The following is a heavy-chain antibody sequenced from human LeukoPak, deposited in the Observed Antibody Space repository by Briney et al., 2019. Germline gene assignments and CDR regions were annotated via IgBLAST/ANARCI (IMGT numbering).Heavy chain of an antibody. CDR1: SGSLTGYY. Sequence: ETLSLTCTVSSGSLTGYYWSWIRQPPGKGLEWIGYIYYSGSTNYNPSLKSRVTISVDTSKNQFSLKLSSVTAADTAVYYCARVPPYYDFWSGYYRPYYFDYWGQGTLVTVSS. CDR2: IYYSGST. J-gene: IGHJ4*02. CDR3: ARVPPYYDFWSGYYRPYYFDY. D-gene: IGHD3-3*01. V-gene: IGHV4-59*01.